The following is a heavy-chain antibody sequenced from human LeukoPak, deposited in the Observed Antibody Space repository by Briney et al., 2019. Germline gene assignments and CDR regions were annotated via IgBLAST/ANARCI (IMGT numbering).Heavy chain of an antibody. CDR2: IYTSGST. CDR1: GGSISSCSYY. CDR3: ARVTASGWLDY. Sequence: SETLSLTCTVSGGSISSCSYYWSWLRQPTGKGLEWIGRIYTSGSTNYNPCLKSRVTISVDTSKNQFSLKLSSVTAADTAVYYCARVTASGWLDYWGQGTLVTVSS. V-gene: IGHV4-61*02. J-gene: IGHJ4*02. D-gene: IGHD6-19*01.